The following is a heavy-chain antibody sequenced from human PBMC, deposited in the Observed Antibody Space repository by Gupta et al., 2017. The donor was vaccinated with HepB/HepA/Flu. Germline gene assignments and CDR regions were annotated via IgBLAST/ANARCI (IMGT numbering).Heavy chain of an antibody. Sequence: QVQLVESGGGVVQPGRSLRLSCAASGFTFTNYGMHWVRQAPGKGLEWVAVIWYDGSNKYYADSVKGRFTISRDNSKNTLYLQMNSLRAEDTAVYYCARVPGSNWYYFDYWGQGTLVTVSS. CDR3: ARVPGSNWYYFDY. V-gene: IGHV3-33*01. J-gene: IGHJ4*02. D-gene: IGHD6-13*01. CDR1: GFTFTNYG. CDR2: IWYDGSNK.